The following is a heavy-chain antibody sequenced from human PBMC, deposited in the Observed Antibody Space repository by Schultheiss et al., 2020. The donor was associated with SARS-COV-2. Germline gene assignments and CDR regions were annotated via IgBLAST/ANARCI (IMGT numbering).Heavy chain of an antibody. D-gene: IGHD2-15*01. CDR1: GGSFSGYY. CDR3: ARHCSGGSCYNHYYYYGMDV. J-gene: IGHJ6*02. V-gene: IGHV4-59*10. Sequence: SETLSLTCAVYGGSFSGYYWSWIRQPAGKGLEWIGRIYTSGSTNYNPSLKSRVTMSVDTSKNQFSLKLSSVTAADTAVYYCARHCSGGSCYNHYYYYGMDVWGQGTTVTVSS. CDR2: IYTSGST.